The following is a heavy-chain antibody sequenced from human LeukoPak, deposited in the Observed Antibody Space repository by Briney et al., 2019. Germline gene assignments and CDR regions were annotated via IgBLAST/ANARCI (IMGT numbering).Heavy chain of an antibody. CDR1: GFTFSSYA. V-gene: IGHV3-23*01. D-gene: IGHD3-3*01. CDR3: ASTDRTGALGRFRMRSDAFDI. J-gene: IGHJ3*02. CDR2: FSATGGNT. Sequence: PGGSLRLSCPASGFTFSSYAMSWVRQAPGNWREWVSAFSATGGNTHYADSVKGRFTSSRDNSKNTLYLQMDSLRAEDTAVYYCASTDRTGALGRFRMRSDAFDIWGQGTMVTVSS.